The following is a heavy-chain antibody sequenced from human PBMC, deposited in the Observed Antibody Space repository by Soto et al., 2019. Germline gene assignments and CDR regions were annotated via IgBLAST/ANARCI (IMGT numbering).Heavy chain of an antibody. Sequence: QVQLVESGGGVVQPGRSLRLSCAASGFTFSSYAMHWVRQAPGKGLEWVAVISYDGSNKYCADSVKGRFTISRDNSKNTLYLQMNSLRAEDTAVYYCARAGMYSGSYSGAFDIWGQGTMVTVSS. CDR3: ARAGMYSGSYSGAFDI. D-gene: IGHD1-26*01. CDR2: ISYDGSNK. V-gene: IGHV3-30-3*01. CDR1: GFTFSSYA. J-gene: IGHJ3*02.